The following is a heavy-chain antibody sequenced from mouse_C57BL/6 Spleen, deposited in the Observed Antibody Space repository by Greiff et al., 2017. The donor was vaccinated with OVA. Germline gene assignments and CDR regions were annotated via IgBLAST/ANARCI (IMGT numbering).Heavy chain of an antibody. CDR2: ISYDGSN. CDR1: GYSITSGYY. J-gene: IGHJ4*01. CDR3: ARGGIYYGNYRYAMDY. Sequence: EVKLMESGPGLVKPSQSLSLTCSVTGYSITSGYYWNWIRQFPGNKLEWMGYISYDGSNNYNPSLKNRISITRDTSKNQFFLKLNSVTTEDTATYYCARGGIYYGNYRYAMDYWGQGTSVTVSS. D-gene: IGHD2-1*01. V-gene: IGHV3-6*01.